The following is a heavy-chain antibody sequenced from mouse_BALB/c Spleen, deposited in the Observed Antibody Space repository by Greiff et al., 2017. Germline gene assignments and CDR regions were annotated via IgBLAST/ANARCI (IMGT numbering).Heavy chain of an antibody. CDR2: ISSGSSTI. V-gene: IGHV5-17*02. Sequence: EVKLVESGEGLVQPGGSRKLSCAASGFTFSSFGMHWVRQAPEKGLEWVAYISSGSSTIYYADTVKGRFTISRDNPKNTLFLQMTSLRSEDTAMYYCARGDYYGSSYAYWGQGTTLTVSS. J-gene: IGHJ2*01. D-gene: IGHD1-1*01. CDR3: ARGDYYGSSYAY. CDR1: GFTFSSFG.